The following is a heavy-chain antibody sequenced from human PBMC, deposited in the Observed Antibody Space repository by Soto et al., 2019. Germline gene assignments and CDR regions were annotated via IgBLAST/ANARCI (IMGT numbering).Heavy chain of an antibody. CDR3: VHRGPVDETGMGFDF. J-gene: IGHJ4*02. D-gene: IGHD3-9*01. CDR1: GFSLNSRGVG. CDR2: VYWDDDK. Sequence: GPTLVNPTQTLTLTCTFSGFSLNSRGVGVGWVRQPPGKALEWLAIVYWDDDKRYRPSLRSRLSIRKDTPKNQVVLTLTNTDPVDTATYYCVHRGPVDETGMGFDFWGQGPLVTVSS. V-gene: IGHV2-5*02.